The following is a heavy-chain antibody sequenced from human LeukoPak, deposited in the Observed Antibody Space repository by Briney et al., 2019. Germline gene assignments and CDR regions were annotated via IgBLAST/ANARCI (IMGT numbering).Heavy chain of an antibody. D-gene: IGHD2-15*01. CDR3: AKSILAADLEN. V-gene: IGHV3-23*01. Sequence: GGSLRLSCAASGFTFSNYAVMWVRQAPGQGLEWVSAITSGGAPRYADSVKGRFTISRDNSKNTLYLQMNSLRAEDTALYYCAKSILAADLENWGQGTLVTVSS. CDR2: ITSGGAP. CDR1: GFTFSNYA. J-gene: IGHJ4*02.